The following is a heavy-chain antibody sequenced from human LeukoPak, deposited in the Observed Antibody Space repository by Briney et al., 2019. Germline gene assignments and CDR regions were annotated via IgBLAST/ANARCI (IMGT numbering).Heavy chain of an antibody. V-gene: IGHV3-30*18. D-gene: IGHD6-13*01. CDR3: AKVPRQSGWYPLSDY. CDR2: ISYDRNNK. J-gene: IGHJ4*02. CDR1: GFTFSSYA. Sequence: GGSLRLSCAASGFTFSSYAMHWVRQAPGKGLEWLAVISYDRNNKYYAESVEGRFTISRDNSKNTLYLQMNSLRPEDTAVYYCAKVPRQSGWYPLSDYWGQGALVTVSS.